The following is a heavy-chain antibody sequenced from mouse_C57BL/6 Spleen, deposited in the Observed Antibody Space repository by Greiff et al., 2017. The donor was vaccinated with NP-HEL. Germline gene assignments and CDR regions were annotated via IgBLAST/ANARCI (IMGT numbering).Heavy chain of an antibody. Sequence: VQLQQSGPELVKPGASVKISCKASGYTFTDYYMNWVKQSHGKSLEWIGDINPNNGGTSYNQKFKGKATLTVDKSSSTAYMELRSLTSEDSAVYYCARVVRRRGWYFDVWGTGTTVTVSS. J-gene: IGHJ1*03. CDR2: INPNNGGT. D-gene: IGHD1-1*02. CDR1: GYTFTDYY. CDR3: ARVVRRRGWYFDV. V-gene: IGHV1-26*01.